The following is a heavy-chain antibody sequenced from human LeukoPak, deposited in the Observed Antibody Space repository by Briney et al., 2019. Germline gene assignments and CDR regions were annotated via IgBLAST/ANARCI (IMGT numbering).Heavy chain of an antibody. CDR1: GFTFSSYS. CDR2: ISGSSSYI. J-gene: IGHJ4*02. D-gene: IGHD6-13*01. Sequence: GGSLRLSCAASGFTFSSYSMNWVRQAPGKWLEWVSSISGSSSYIYYADSVKGRFTISRDNAKNSLYLQMNSLRAEDTAVYYCARDRAAAGNYWGQGTLVTVSS. V-gene: IGHV3-21*01. CDR3: ARDRAAAGNY.